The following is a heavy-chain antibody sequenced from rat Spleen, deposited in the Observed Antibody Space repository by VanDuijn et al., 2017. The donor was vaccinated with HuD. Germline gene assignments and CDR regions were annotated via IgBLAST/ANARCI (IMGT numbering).Heavy chain of an antibody. Sequence: EVQLVETGGGLVQPGRSLKLSCVASGFTFSSYWMYWIRQTPTKGLEWVAAITPSGITTDYRDSVKGRFTISRDNAKSTLYLQMNSLRSEDTATYYCARHYYYDDSYYYGFDYWGQGVMVTVSS. D-gene: IGHD1-12*02. CDR3: ARHYYYDDSYYYGFDY. V-gene: IGHV5-58*01. CDR1: GFTFSSYW. J-gene: IGHJ2*01. CDR2: ITPSGITT.